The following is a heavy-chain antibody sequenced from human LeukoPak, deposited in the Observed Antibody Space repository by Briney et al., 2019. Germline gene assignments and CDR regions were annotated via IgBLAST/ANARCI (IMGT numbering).Heavy chain of an antibody. CDR3: ARSYSRWELLREAMDY. V-gene: IGHV1-46*01. J-gene: IGHJ4*02. Sequence: GASVKVSCKASGYSFTSNYMQWVRQAPGQGLEWMGIINPSGGSTSYAQKFQGRVTMTGDTSTSTVYMELSSLRSEDTAVYYCARSYSRWELLREAMDYWGQGTLVTVSS. CDR2: INPSGGST. CDR1: GYSFTSNY. D-gene: IGHD1-26*01.